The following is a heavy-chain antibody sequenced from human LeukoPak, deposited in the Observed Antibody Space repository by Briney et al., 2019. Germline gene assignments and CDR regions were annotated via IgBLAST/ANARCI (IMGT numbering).Heavy chain of an antibody. CDR3: ARGIRQTLGTAGAFDI. J-gene: IGHJ3*02. Sequence: PGGSLRLSCGASAVTASSNYMSWVRQAPGKGLEWVSVIYSGGSTYYADSVKGRITISRDNSKNTLHFQMNSLRAEDTAAYYCARGIRQTLGTAGAFDIWGQGTMVTVSS. V-gene: IGHV3-53*01. D-gene: IGHD6-19*01. CDR2: IYSGGST. CDR1: AVTASSNY.